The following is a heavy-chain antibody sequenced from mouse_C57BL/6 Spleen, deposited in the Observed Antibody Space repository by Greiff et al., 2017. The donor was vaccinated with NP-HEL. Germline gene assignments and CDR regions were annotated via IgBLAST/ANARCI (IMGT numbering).Heavy chain of an antibody. Sequence: EVKLVESGEGLVKPGGSLKLSCAASGFTFSSYAMSWVRQTPEKRLEWVAYISSGGDYIYYADTVKGRFTISRDNARNTLYLQMSSLKSEDTAMYYCTRDKEIYYYGSSAWFAYWGQGTLVTVSA. CDR1: GFTFSSYA. D-gene: IGHD1-1*01. CDR2: ISSGGDYI. J-gene: IGHJ3*01. CDR3: TRDKEIYYYGSSAWFAY. V-gene: IGHV5-9-1*02.